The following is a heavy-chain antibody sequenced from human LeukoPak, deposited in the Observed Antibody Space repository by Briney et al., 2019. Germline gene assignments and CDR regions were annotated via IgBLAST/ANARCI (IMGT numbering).Heavy chain of an antibody. D-gene: IGHD1-26*01. CDR1: GGTFSSYA. V-gene: IGHV1-69*01. CDR3: ARLYSGSLILDY. Sequence: ASVKVSCKASGGTFSSYAISWVRQAPGQGLEWMGGIIPIFGTANYAQKFQGRVTITADESTSTAYMELSSLRSEDTAVYYCARLYSGSLILDYWGQGTLVTVSS. CDR2: IIPIFGTA. J-gene: IGHJ4*02.